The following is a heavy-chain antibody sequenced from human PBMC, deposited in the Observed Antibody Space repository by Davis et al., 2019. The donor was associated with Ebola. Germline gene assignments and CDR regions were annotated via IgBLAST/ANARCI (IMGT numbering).Heavy chain of an antibody. CDR2: IYHSGST. J-gene: IGHJ5*02. CDR1: GFTVSSNY. CDR3: ARLHSIAARPDWFDP. D-gene: IGHD6-6*01. V-gene: IGHV4/OR15-8*01. Sequence: ESLKISCAASGFTVSSNYMSWVRQPPGKGLEWIGEIYHSGSTNYNPSLKSRVTISVDKSKNQFSLKLSSVTAADTAVYYCARLHSIAARPDWFDPWGQGTLVTVSS.